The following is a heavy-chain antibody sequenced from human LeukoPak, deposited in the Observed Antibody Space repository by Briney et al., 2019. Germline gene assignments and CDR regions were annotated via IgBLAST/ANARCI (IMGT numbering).Heavy chain of an antibody. CDR1: GGSISSSSHY. D-gene: IGHD6-25*01. Sequence: SETLSLTCTVSGGSISSSSHYWGWIRQPPGKGLEWIGSIHYSENTYYNPSLKSRVNISVDTSKNQFSLKLSSLTAADTAAYXCVRTAGYFDYWGQGTLVTVSS. CDR2: IHYSENT. CDR3: VRTAGYFDY. J-gene: IGHJ4*02. V-gene: IGHV4-39*01.